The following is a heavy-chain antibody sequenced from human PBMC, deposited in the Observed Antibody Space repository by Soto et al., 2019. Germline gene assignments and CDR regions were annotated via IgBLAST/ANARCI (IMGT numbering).Heavy chain of an antibody. Sequence: QVQLVPSGGAVQRPGASVKVSCKTSGYTFSNYGITWLRQAPGQPLEWLGWISLYSDGTNYAQKFQGRVSMTTDTSTTTASMELRSLRSDDTAVYYCARVVPGAEAWFGPWGHVTLVTVSS. CDR1: GYTFSNYG. V-gene: IGHV1-18*01. CDR2: ISLYSDGT. CDR3: ARVVPGAEAWFGP. D-gene: IGHD2-2*01. J-gene: IGHJ5*02.